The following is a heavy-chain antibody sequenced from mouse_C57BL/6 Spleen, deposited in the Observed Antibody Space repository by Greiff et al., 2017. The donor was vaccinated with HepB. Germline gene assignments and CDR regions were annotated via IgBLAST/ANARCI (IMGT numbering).Heavy chain of an antibody. CDR2: ISGGGGNT. CDR3: ARLSGNYAMDY. Sequence: EVMLVESGGGLVKPGGSLKLSCAASGFTFSSYTMSWVRQTPEKRLEWVATISGGGGNTYYPDSVKGRFTISRDNAKNTLYLQMSSLRSEDTALYYCARLSGNYAMDYWGQGTSVTVSS. D-gene: IGHD1-3*01. V-gene: IGHV5-9*01. CDR1: GFTFSSYT. J-gene: IGHJ4*01.